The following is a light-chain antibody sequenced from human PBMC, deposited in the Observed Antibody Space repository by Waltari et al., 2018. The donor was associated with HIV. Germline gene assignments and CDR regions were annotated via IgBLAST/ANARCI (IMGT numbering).Light chain of an antibody. CDR3: STHTTNDILE. J-gene: IGLJ2*01. V-gene: IGLV2-14*03. CDR1: SSASGIYNF. Sequence: HSALTQPASVSGSPGPSVTISCTGTSSASGIYNFVSWYQQHPANAPQVILYDVTSRPSGAPHRFSGSRSGNTASLTISGLQVDDEAVYYCSTHTTNDILEFGGGTKLTVL. CDR2: DVT.